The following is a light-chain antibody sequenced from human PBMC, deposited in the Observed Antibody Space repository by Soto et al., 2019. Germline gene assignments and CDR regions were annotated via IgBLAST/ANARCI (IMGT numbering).Light chain of an antibody. CDR3: QKYNSAPRT. V-gene: IGKV1-27*01. J-gene: IGKJ1*01. CDR2: AAS. CDR1: QGISYY. Sequence: DIQMTQSPSSLSASVGDRVTITCRASQGISYYLAWYQQKPGKVPKVLIYAASTLQPGVPSRFSASGSGTDFTLTISSLQPEDVATYYCQKYNSAPRTFGQGTKVEIK.